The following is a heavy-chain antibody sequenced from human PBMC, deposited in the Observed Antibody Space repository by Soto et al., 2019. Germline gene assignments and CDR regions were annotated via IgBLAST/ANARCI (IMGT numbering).Heavy chain of an antibody. CDR1: GYTFTNYG. CDR3: ARGSDSLGW. J-gene: IGHJ4*02. Sequence: QVQLVQSGAEVKKPGASVKVSCKASGYTFTNYGITWVRQAPGQGLERMGWINPYNAKTNSAQKFQGRVSMTTDTSSSTAYTEVLSLRSDDTAISYCARGSDSLGWWGQGTLVTVSS. D-gene: IGHD6-19*01. CDR2: INPYNAKT. V-gene: IGHV1-18*01.